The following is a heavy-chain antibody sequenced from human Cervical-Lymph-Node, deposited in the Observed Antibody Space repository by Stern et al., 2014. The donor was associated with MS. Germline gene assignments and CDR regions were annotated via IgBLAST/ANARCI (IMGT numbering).Heavy chain of an antibody. Sequence: QAQLQESGPGLVKPSQTLSLTCTVSGGSINNGDYYWSWIRQHPGKGLECIGYLFYSGSTYYNPSLKSRATISEDTSKNQFSLNLHSVTAADTAVYYCTSSRYEFWSGYRKAFYFDYWGQGAMVTVSS. D-gene: IGHD3-3*01. V-gene: IGHV4-31*03. J-gene: IGHJ4*02. CDR1: GGSINNGDYY. CDR3: TSSRYEFWSGYRKAFYFDY. CDR2: LFYSGST.